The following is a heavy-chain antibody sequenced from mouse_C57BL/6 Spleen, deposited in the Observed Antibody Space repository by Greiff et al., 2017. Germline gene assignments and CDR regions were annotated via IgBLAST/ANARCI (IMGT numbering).Heavy chain of an antibody. J-gene: IGHJ2*01. V-gene: IGHV1-69*01. D-gene: IGHD3-2*02. CDR2: IDPSDSYT. Sequence: QVQLQQPGAELVMPGASVKLSCKASGYTFTSYWMHWVKQRPGQGLEWIGEIDPSDSYTNYNQKFKGKSTLTVDKSSSTAYMQLSSLTSEYSAVYSGARGQLMLPNYFCYWGQGTTLTVSS. CDR3: ARGQLMLPNYFCY. CDR1: GYTFTSYW.